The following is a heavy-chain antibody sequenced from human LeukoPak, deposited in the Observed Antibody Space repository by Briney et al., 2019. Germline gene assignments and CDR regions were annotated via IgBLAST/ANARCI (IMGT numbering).Heavy chain of an antibody. CDR3: ARSLRDRSSTSCYASDY. D-gene: IGHD2-2*01. J-gene: IGHJ4*02. CDR2: ISSSSSYI. Sequence: PGGSLRLSCAASGFTFSSYSMNWVRQAPGKGLEWVSSISSSSSYIYYADSVKGRFTISTDNAKNSLYLQMNSLRAEDTAVYYCARSLRDRSSTSCYASDYGGQVTLVTVSS. CDR1: GFTFSSYS. V-gene: IGHV3-21*01.